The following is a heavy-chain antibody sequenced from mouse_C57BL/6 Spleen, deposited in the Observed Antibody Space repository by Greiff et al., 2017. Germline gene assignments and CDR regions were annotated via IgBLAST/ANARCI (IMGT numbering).Heavy chain of an antibody. J-gene: IGHJ1*03. CDR2: ISDGGSYT. Sequence: EVNVVESGGGLVKPGGSLKLSCAASGFTFSSYAMSWVRQTPEKRLEWVATISDGGSYTYSPDNVKGRFTISRDNAKNNLYLQMSHLKSEDTAMYYGARRRGGYCGGYCDVWGTGTTVTVSS. V-gene: IGHV5-4*03. CDR1: GFTFSSYA. CDR3: ARRRGGYCGGYCDV.